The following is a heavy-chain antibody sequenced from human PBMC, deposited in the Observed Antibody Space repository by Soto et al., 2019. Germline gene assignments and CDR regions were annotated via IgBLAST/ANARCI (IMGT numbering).Heavy chain of an antibody. Sequence: SVKVSCKASGGTFSSYTISWVRQAPGQGLEWMGRIIPILGIANYAQKFQGRVTITADKSTSTAYMELSSLRSEDTAVYYCAREPPDYGDYGGYFNLGGRGTLVTVSS. CDR3: AREPPDYGDYGGYFNL. J-gene: IGHJ2*01. CDR2: IIPILGIA. V-gene: IGHV1-69*04. CDR1: GGTFSSYT. D-gene: IGHD4-17*01.